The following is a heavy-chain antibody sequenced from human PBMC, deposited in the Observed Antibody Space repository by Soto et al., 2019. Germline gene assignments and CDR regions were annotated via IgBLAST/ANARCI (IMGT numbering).Heavy chain of an antibody. Sequence: QVQLVQSGAEVKKPGASVKVSCQASGYTFTSYGISWVRQAPGQGLEWMGWISTFKGDTHYAQKLQGRVTMTTDTSTSTGYMELRSLRSDDTAVYYCARAYGDYYFDYWGQGTLVTVSS. D-gene: IGHD4-17*01. CDR2: ISTFKGDT. V-gene: IGHV1-18*01. J-gene: IGHJ4*02. CDR3: ARAYGDYYFDY. CDR1: GYTFTSYG.